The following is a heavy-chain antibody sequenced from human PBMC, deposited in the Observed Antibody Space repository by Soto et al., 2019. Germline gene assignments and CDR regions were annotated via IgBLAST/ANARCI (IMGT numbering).Heavy chain of an antibody. CDR3: ARLVGGSMYYNSGKYDS. CDR2: VAYDGSKT. CDR1: GFTFSSNG. D-gene: IGHD3-22*01. Sequence: QVQLVESGGGVVQPGRSLRLTCAASGFTFSSNGMHWVRQAPGKGLEWVALVAYDGSKTYYGDSVRGRFTISRDNSENTLYLQMNCLRSEDTAVYYCARLVGGSMYYNSGKYDSWGQGTLVTVSS. V-gene: IGHV3-30*03. J-gene: IGHJ5*01.